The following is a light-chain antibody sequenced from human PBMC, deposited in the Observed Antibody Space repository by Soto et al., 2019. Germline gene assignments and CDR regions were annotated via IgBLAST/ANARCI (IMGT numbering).Light chain of an antibody. Sequence: DVVLTQSPLSLSVTLGQPASISCRSSQSLAYSDGNTYLNWVQQRPGQSPRRLIYRISTRDSGVPDRFSGSGSGHDFTLTITRVEAEDVVVYYCMQGTHWPLTFGGGTKVEI. CDR1: QSLAYSDGNTY. CDR3: MQGTHWPLT. V-gene: IGKV2-30*01. CDR2: RIS. J-gene: IGKJ4*01.